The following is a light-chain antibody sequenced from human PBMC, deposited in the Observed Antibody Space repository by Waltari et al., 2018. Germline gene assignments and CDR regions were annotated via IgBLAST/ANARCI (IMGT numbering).Light chain of an antibody. CDR1: NRDVGSYNL. V-gene: IGLV2-23*01. J-gene: IGLJ3*02. Sequence: QSALIQPASVSGSPGQSITMSCTETNRDVGSYNLVSWYQQHPGKAPKLMIYEGNKRPSGVSYRFSGSKSGNTASLTISGLQADDEADYYCSSYAGSSSPRVFGGGTKLTVL. CDR2: EGN. CDR3: SSYAGSSSPRV.